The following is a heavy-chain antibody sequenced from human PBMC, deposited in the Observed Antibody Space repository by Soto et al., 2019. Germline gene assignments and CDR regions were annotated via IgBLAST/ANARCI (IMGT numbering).Heavy chain of an antibody. CDR1: GYTFTSYG. V-gene: IGHV1-18*01. Sequence: QVQLVQSGAEVKKPGASVKVSCKASGYTFTSYGISWVRQAPGQGREWMGWISAYNGNPKYAQKLQGRGTMTTATSTSTASMELRSLSSDDTAVYYCAREPNYFDSWGQGPLVTVSS. CDR3: AREPNYFDS. J-gene: IGHJ4*02. CDR2: ISAYNGNP.